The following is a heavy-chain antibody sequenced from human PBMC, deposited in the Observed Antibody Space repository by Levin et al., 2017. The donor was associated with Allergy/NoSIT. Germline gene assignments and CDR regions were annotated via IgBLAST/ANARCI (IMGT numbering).Heavy chain of an antibody. CDR3: ARQNLMRYYFDY. J-gene: IGHJ4*02. CDR1: GFTFSSYG. Sequence: LSLTCAASGFTFSSYGMHWVRQAPGKGLEWVAVIWYDGSNKYYADSVKGRFTISRDNSKNTLYLQMNSLRAEDTAVYYCARQNLMRYYFDYWGQGTLVTVSS. V-gene: IGHV3-33*01. D-gene: IGHD1-7*01. CDR2: IWYDGSNK.